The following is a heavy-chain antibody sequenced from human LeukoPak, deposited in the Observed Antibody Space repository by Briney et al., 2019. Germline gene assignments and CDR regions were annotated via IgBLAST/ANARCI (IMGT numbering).Heavy chain of an antibody. J-gene: IGHJ6*03. Sequence: PGGSLRLSCAASGFTLSSYSMNWVRQAPGKGLEWVSSISSSSSYIYYADSVKGRFTISRDNAKNSLYLQMNSLRAEDTAVYYCARDESGAAGTWGYYYYYMDVWGKGTTATVSS. D-gene: IGHD6-13*01. CDR3: ARDESGAAGTWGYYYYYMDV. CDR2: ISSSSSYI. CDR1: GFTLSSYS. V-gene: IGHV3-21*01.